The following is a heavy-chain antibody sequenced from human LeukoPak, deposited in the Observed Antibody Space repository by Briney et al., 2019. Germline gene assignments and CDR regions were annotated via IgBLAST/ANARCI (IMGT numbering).Heavy chain of an antibody. V-gene: IGHV4-59*08. CDR2: IYYRGST. CDR1: GGSISSYY. D-gene: IGHD2-8*01. J-gene: IGHJ4*02. CDR3: ARLNGGFDY. Sequence: SETLSLTCTVSGGSISSYYWSWIRQPPGKGLEWIGYIYYRGSTNYNPSLKSRVTISVDTSKNQFSLKLSSVTAADTAVYYCARLNGGFDYWGQGTLVTVSS.